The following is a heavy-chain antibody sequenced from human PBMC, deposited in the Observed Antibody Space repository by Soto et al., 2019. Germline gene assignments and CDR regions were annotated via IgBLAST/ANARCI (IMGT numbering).Heavy chain of an antibody. Sequence: SETLSLTCTVSGGSISSGGYYWSWIRQHPGKGLEWIGYIYYSGSTYYNPSLKSRVTISVDTSKNQFSLKLSSVTAADTAVYYCARDRGSSSLTRYYYYGMDVWGQGTKVTVSS. CDR1: GGSISSGGYY. V-gene: IGHV4-31*03. J-gene: IGHJ6*02. CDR3: ARDRGSSSLTRYYYYGMDV. CDR2: IYYSGST. D-gene: IGHD6-6*01.